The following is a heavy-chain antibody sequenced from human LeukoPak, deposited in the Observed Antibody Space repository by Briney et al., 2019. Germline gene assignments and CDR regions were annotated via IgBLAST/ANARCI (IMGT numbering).Heavy chain of an antibody. Sequence: GRSLRLSCAASGFTSSSYGMHWVRQAPGKGLEWVAVIWYDGSNQYYADSVKGRFTISRDNSKNTLYLQMNSLRAEDTAVYYCAKDESSRQQLVSLDYWGQGTLVTVSS. J-gene: IGHJ4*01. D-gene: IGHD6-13*01. CDR1: GFTSSSYG. CDR2: IWYDGSNQ. V-gene: IGHV3-33*06. CDR3: AKDESSRQQLVSLDY.